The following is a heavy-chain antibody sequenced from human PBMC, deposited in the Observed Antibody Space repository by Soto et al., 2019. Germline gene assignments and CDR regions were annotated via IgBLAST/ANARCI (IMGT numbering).Heavy chain of an antibody. D-gene: IGHD5-12*01. CDR2: ISYDGSNK. J-gene: IGHJ4*02. Sequence: QVQLVESGGGVVQPGRSLRLSCAASGFTFSSYGMHGVRQAPGKGLEWVAVISYDGSNKYYADSVKGRFTISRDNSKNTLYLQMNSLRAEDTAVYYCAKVSRDGYNYFDYWGQGTLVTVSS. CDR3: AKVSRDGYNYFDY. CDR1: GFTFSSYG. V-gene: IGHV3-30*18.